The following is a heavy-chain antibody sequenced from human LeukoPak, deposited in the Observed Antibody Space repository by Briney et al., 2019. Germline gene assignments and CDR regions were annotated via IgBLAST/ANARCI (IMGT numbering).Heavy chain of an antibody. D-gene: IGHD3-22*01. CDR1: GGTFSSYA. CDR3: ARGAYYDSSGYGSDAFDI. J-gene: IGHJ3*02. CDR2: IIPILGIA. Sequence: ASVKVSCKASGGTFSSYAISWVRQAPGQGLEWVGRIIPILGIANCAQKFQGRVTITADKSTSTAYMELSSLRSEDTAVYYCARGAYYDSSGYGSDAFDIWGQGTMVTVSS. V-gene: IGHV1-69*04.